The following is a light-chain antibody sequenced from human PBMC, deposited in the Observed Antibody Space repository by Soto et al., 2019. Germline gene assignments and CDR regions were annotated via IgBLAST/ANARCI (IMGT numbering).Light chain of an antibody. J-gene: IGKJ1*01. V-gene: IGKV1-5*03. CDR3: QQYNSYRRT. Sequence: DIPMTQSPSTLSASVGDRVTITCRASQSISSWLAWYQQKPGKAPKLLIYKASSLESGVPSRFSGSGSGTECTLPISGLQPDDFATYYCQQYNSYRRTFGQGTKVEIK. CDR1: QSISSW. CDR2: KAS.